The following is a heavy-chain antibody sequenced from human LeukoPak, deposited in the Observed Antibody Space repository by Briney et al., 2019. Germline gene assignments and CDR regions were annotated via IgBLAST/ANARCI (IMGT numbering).Heavy chain of an antibody. CDR2: INPNTGGT. Sequence: ASVKVSCKASGYTFTGYYMHWVRQAPGQGLEWMGWINPNTGGTNYAQKFQGRVTMTRDTSISTAYMELSRLRSDDTAAYYCAREGVVAAESSFDYWGQGTLVTVSS. CDR3: AREGVVAAESSFDY. CDR1: GYTFTGYY. J-gene: IGHJ4*02. V-gene: IGHV1-2*02. D-gene: IGHD2-15*01.